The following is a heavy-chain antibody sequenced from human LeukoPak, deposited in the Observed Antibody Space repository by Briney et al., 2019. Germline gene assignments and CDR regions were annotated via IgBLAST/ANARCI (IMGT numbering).Heavy chain of an antibody. J-gene: IGHJ6*02. CDR2: VSGSGGST. CDR1: GFTFSSYA. D-gene: IGHD3-10*01. V-gene: IGHV3-23*01. CDR3: ARMSVVRGVNYYYGMDV. Sequence: GGSLRLSCAASGFTFSSYAMSWVRQAPGKGLEWVSAVSGSGGSTYYADSVKGRFTISRDNSKNTLYLQMNSLRAEDTAVYYCARMSVVRGVNYYYGMDVWGQGTTVTVSS.